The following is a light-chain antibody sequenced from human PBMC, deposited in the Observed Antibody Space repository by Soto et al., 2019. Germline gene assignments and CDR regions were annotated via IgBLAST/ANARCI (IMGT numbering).Light chain of an antibody. Sequence: QSVLTQPPSVSLAPGQRVTMSCTGSSSNIGAGYDVHWYQQLPGKAPKLLIYGNDNRPSGVPERFSGSKSGTSASLAITGLRADDEADYYCQSYGSSPSANFVFGTGTKVTVL. J-gene: IGLJ1*01. CDR2: GND. V-gene: IGLV1-40*01. CDR1: SSNIGAGYD. CDR3: QSYGSSPSANFV.